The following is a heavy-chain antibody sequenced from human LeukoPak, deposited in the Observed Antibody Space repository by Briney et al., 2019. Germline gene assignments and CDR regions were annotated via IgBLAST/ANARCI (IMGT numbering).Heavy chain of an antibody. V-gene: IGHV3-23*01. CDR1: GFTFSSHA. CDR2: ISGMGAST. D-gene: IGHD6-13*01. Sequence: GGSLRLSCAASGFTFSSHAISWVSHAPGKWLGWVLAISGMGASTYYADSVKGRFTISRDNSKNTLYLQMNSLRAEDTAVYYCARGYSSSWYSPRAYYFDYWGQGTLVTVSS. CDR3: ARGYSSSWYSPRAYYFDY. J-gene: IGHJ4*02.